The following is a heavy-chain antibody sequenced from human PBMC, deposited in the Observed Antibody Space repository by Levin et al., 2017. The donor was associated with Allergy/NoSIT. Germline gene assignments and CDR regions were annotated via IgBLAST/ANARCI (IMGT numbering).Heavy chain of an antibody. CDR1: GFTFNSYA. CDR2: ISDSGGST. CDR3: AKAWNTAYENINY. V-gene: IGHV3-23*01. Sequence: GGSLRLSCAASGFTFNSYAMSWVRQAPGKGLEWVSGISDSGGSTYYADSVKGRFTISRDNSKNTLYLQMSSLRADDTAVYYCAKAWNTAYENINYWGQGTLVTVSS. D-gene: IGHD1/OR15-1a*01. J-gene: IGHJ4*02.